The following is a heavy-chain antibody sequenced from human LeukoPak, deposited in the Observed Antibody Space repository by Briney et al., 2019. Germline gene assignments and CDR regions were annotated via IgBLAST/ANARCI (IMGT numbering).Heavy chain of an antibody. CDR3: ARNYDFWSGYLQP. J-gene: IGHJ5*02. V-gene: IGHV4-4*07. D-gene: IGHD3-3*01. CDR1: GGSISSYY. Sequence: SETLSLTCTVSGGSISSYYWSWFRQPAGKGLEWIGRIYTSGSANYNPSLKSRVTMSVDTSKNQFSLKLSSVTAADTAVYYCARNYDFWSGYLQPWGQGTLVTVSS. CDR2: IYTSGSA.